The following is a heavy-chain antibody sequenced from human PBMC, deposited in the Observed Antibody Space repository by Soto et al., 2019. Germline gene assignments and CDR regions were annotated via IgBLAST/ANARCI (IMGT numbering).Heavy chain of an antibody. CDR3: PGSPVVANPARFDN. Sequence: SETLSLTCTVSGGSMSSGGYYWSWIRQHPGKGLEWIGYIYYSGSTYYNPSLKSRVTISVDTSKNQFSLKLSSVTAADTAVYDCPGSPVVANPARFDNWGQKTLISLS. D-gene: IGHD3-22*01. CDR2: IYYSGST. CDR1: GGSMSSGGYY. J-gene: IGHJ4*02. V-gene: IGHV4-31*03.